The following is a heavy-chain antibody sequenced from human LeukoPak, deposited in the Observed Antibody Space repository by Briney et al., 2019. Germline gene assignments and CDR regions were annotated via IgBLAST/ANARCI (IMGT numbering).Heavy chain of an antibody. CDR3: ARGRLNGFRLELFGGDDY. J-gene: IGHJ4*02. CDR2: INHSGST. Sequence: SETLSLTCAVYGGSFSGYYWSWIRQPPGKGLEWIGEINHSGSTNYNPSLKSRVTISVDTSKNQFSLKLSSVTAADTAVYYCARGRLNGFRLELFGGDDYWGQGTLVTVSS. V-gene: IGHV4-34*01. D-gene: IGHD1-7*01. CDR1: GGSFSGYY.